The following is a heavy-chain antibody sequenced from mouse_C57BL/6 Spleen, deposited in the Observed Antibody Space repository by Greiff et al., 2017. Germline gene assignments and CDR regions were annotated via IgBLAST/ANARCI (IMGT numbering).Heavy chain of an antibody. CDR1: GYSFTSYY. CDR3: ARPFNWDVGGYYFDY. V-gene: IGHV1-66*01. J-gene: IGHJ2*01. CDR2: IYPGSGNT. Sequence: QVQLQQSGPELVKPGASVKISCKASGYSFTSYYIHWVKQRPGQGLEWIGWIYPGSGNTKYNEKFKGKATLTADTSSSTAYMQLSSLTSEDSAVYYCARPFNWDVGGYYFDYWGQGTTLTVSS. D-gene: IGHD4-1*01.